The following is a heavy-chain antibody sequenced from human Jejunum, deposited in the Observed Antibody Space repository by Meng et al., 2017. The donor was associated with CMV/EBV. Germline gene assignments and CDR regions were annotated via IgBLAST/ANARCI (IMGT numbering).Heavy chain of an antibody. V-gene: IGHV3-21*01. CDR3: ARVEDFWSGTDY. CDR2: ISDSGTNT. D-gene: IGHD3-3*01. CDR1: GFTFSVYT. Sequence: AASGFTFSVYTMNWVRQAPGKGLEWVSSISDSGTNTYHADSVKGRFTVSRDNAKNSLYLQMHSLRPEDTAVYYCARVEDFWSGTDYWGQGTLVTVSS. J-gene: IGHJ4*02.